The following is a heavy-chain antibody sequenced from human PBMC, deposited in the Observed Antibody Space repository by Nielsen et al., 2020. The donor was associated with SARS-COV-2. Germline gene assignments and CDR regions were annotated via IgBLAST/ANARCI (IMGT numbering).Heavy chain of an antibody. D-gene: IGHD1-26*01. Sequence: GESLKISCAASGFTFSSYSMNWVRQAPGKGLEWVSSISSSSSYIYYADSVKGRFTISRDNAKNSLYLQMNSLRGEDTALYYCARDGTDPKRWHQRVDYWGQGTLVTVSS. CDR3: ARDGTDPKRWHQRVDY. CDR1: GFTFSSYS. V-gene: IGHV3-21*06. J-gene: IGHJ4*02. CDR2: ISSSSSYI.